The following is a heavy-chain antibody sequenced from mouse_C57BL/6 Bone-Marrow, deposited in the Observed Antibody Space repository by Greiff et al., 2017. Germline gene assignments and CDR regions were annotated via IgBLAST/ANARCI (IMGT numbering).Heavy chain of an antibody. V-gene: IGHV10-3*01. CDR2: IRSKSSNYAT. CDR1: GFTFNTYA. D-gene: IGHD1-1*01. Sequence: EVQVVESGGGLVQPKGSLKLSCAASGFTFNTYAMHWVRQAPGKGLEWVARIRSKSSNYATYYADSVKDRFTISRDDSQSMLYLQMNNLKTEDTAMDYCVREGFGYYGSSYGYFDVWGTGTTVTVSS. CDR3: VREGFGYYGSSYGYFDV. J-gene: IGHJ1*03.